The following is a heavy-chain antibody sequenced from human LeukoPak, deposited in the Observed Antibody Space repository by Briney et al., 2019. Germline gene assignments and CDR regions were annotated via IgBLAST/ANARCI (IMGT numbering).Heavy chain of an antibody. V-gene: IGHV4-4*02. CDR1: GGSISSSNW. CDR3: VCVPYHYDSSGYYYWNY. D-gene: IGHD3-22*01. Sequence: TSGTLSLTCAVSGGSISSSNWWSWVRQPPGKGLEWIGVIYHSGSTNYNPSLKSRVTISVDKSKNQFSLKLSSMTAADTAVYYCVCVPYHYDSSGYYYWNYWGQGTLVTVSS. J-gene: IGHJ4*02. CDR2: IYHSGST.